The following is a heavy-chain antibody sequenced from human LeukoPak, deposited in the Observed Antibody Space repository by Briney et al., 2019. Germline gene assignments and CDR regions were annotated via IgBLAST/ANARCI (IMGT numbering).Heavy chain of an antibody. CDR1: GGSISSYY. J-gene: IGHJ6*02. CDR2: IYYSGST. V-gene: IGHV4-59*01. Sequence: PSETLSLTCAVSGGSISSYYWSWIRQPPGKGLEWIGYIYYSGSTNYNPSLKSRVSISVDTTKSQFSLKLSSVTAANTAVYDCAGGGGRVRDGYNGRPINYGMGVWGQGTTVTVSS. CDR3: AGGGGRVRDGYNGRPINYGMGV. D-gene: IGHD5-24*01.